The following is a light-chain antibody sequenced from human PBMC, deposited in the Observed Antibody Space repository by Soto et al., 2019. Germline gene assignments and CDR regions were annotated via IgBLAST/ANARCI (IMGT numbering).Light chain of an antibody. Sequence: QSALTQPRSVSGSPGQSVTISCTGTSSDVGTYNYVSWHQQHPGKAPKLMIYDVTKRPSGVPDRFSGSKSGNTASLTISGRQAEDEADYYCCSYAGSYSYVFGTGTKLTVL. CDR1: SSDVGTYNY. V-gene: IGLV2-11*01. CDR2: DVT. J-gene: IGLJ1*01. CDR3: CSYAGSYSYV.